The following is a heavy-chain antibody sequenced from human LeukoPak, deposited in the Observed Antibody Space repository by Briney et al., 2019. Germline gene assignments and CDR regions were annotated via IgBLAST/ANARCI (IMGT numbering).Heavy chain of an antibody. CDR1: GFAFSTYG. V-gene: IGHV3-30*03. CDR2: ISYDGSNK. D-gene: IGHD3-10*01. CDR3: SSGARFGELLSPLDY. Sequence: GGSLRLSCAASGFAFSTYGMHWVRQAPGKGLEWVAVISYDGSNKYYADSVKGRFTISRDNSKNTLYLQMNSLRAEDTAVYYCSSGARFGELLSPLDYWGQGTLVTVSS. J-gene: IGHJ4*02.